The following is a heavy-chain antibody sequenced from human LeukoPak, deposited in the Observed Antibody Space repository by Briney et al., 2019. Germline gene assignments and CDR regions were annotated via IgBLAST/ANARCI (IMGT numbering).Heavy chain of an antibody. CDR1: GGTFSSYA. CDR2: IIPIFGTA. D-gene: IGHD4-17*01. Sequence: GASVKVSCKASGGTFSSYAISWVRQAPGQGLEWMGGIIPIFGTANYAQKFQGRVTITADESTSTAYMELSSLRSEDTAVYYCARTHDYGINDAFDIWSQGTMVTVSS. J-gene: IGHJ3*02. V-gene: IGHV1-69*13. CDR3: ARTHDYGINDAFDI.